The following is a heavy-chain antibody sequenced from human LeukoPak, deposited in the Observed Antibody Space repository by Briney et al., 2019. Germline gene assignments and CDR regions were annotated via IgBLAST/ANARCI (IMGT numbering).Heavy chain of an antibody. CDR3: ARDRNVVVTAVSLDY. Sequence: PGGSLRLSCAASGFTFSSYWMHWVRQAPGKGLVWVSRINSDGSSTSYADSVKGRFTISRDNAKNTLYLQMNSLRAEDTAVYYCARDRNVVVTAVSLDYWGQGTLVTVSS. CDR2: INSDGSST. J-gene: IGHJ4*02. V-gene: IGHV3-74*01. CDR1: GFTFSSYW. D-gene: IGHD2-21*02.